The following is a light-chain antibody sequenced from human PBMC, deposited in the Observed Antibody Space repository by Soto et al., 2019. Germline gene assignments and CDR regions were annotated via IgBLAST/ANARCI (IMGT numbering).Light chain of an antibody. CDR1: SNEGGCYNY. CDR2: DVS. CDR3: SSYTSSSTPWV. V-gene: IGLV2-14*01. Sequence: SALNPPHHVCGAPGQTSSTSFTWNSNEGGCYNYVSWYQQHPGKAPKLMIYDVSNRPSGVSNRFSGSKSGNTASLTISGLQAEDEADYYCSSYTSSSTPWVFGGRTKVTVL. J-gene: IGLJ3*02.